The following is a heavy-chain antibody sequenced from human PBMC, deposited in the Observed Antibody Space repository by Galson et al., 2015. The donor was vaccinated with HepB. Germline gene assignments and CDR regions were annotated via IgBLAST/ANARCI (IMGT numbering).Heavy chain of an antibody. V-gene: IGHV4-34*01. CDR3: ASSGSLSFGWFDP. J-gene: IGHJ5*02. D-gene: IGHD3-10*01. Sequence: SETLSLTCAVYGGSFSGYYWSWIRQPPGKGLEWIGEINHSGSTNYNPSLKSRVTISVDTSKNQFSLKLSSVTAADTAVYYCASSGSLSFGWFDPWGQGTLVTVSS. CDR2: INHSGST. CDR1: GGSFSGYY.